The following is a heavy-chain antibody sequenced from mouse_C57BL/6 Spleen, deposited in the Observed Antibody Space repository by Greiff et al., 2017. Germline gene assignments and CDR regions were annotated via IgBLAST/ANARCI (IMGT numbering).Heavy chain of an antibody. J-gene: IGHJ2*01. CDR3: ARSLTGTNFGY. CDR1: GFTFTDYY. CDR2: IRNKANGYTT. Sequence: EVMLVESGGGLVQPGGSLSLSCAASGFTFTDYYMSWVRQPPGQALEWLGFIRNKANGYTTDYSASVKGRFTISRDNSQSILYLHMNALRAEDSATYYCARSLTGTNFGYWGQGTTRTVSS. D-gene: IGHD4-1*01. V-gene: IGHV7-3*01.